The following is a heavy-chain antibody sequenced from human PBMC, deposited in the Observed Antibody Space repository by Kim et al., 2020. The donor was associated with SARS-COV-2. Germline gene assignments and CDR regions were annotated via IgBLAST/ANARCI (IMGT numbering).Heavy chain of an antibody. D-gene: IGHD4-17*01. CDR3: ARDKYFDYGGLRGFDP. CDR2: IYYSGST. J-gene: IGHJ5*02. V-gene: IGHV4-31*03. Sequence: SETLSLTCTVSGGSISSGGYYWSWIRQHPGKGLEWIGYIYYSGSTYYNPSLKSRVTISVDTSKNQFSLKLSSVTAADTAVYYCARDKYFDYGGLRGFDPWGQGTLVTVSS. CDR1: GGSISSGGYY.